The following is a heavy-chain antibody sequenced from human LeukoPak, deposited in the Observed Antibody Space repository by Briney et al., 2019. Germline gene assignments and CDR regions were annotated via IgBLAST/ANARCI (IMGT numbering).Heavy chain of an antibody. D-gene: IGHD6-19*01. J-gene: IGHJ6*02. CDR2: INSGGTNS. Sequence: GGSLRLSCTASGFTFSTYWMHWVRQPPGKGLVWVAHINSGGTNSAYADSVKGRFTVSRDNAKNTPYLEMNSLRAEDMAVYFCVRDTVWLGTDYGMDVWGQGTTVTVSS. V-gene: IGHV3-74*03. CDR3: VRDTVWLGTDYGMDV. CDR1: GFTFSTYW.